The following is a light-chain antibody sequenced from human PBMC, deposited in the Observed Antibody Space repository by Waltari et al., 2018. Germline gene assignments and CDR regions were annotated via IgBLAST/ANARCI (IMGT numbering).Light chain of an antibody. J-gene: IGKJ1*01. CDR1: QSVRKY. V-gene: IGKV3-20*01. CDR2: HAS. CDR3: QKYDSLPAT. Sequence: ELVLTQSPGSLSLSPGERATLSCRASQSVRKYLPWYQQKPGQAPRLLIYHASSRATGIPDRFSGSGFGTDFSLTISRLEPEDFAVYYCQKYDSLPATFGQGTKVEIK.